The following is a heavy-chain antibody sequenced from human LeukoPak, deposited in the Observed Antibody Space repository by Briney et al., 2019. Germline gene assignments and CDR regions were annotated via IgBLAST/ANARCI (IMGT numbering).Heavy chain of an antibody. CDR1: GGSISSYY. CDR3: AREVSRWPYYFDY. J-gene: IGHJ4*02. V-gene: IGHV4-59*01. CDR2: IYYSGST. D-gene: IGHD4-23*01. Sequence: NASETLSLTCTVSGGSISSYYWSWIRQPPGKGLEWIGYIYYSGSTNYNPSLKSRVTISVDTSKNQFSLKLSSVTAADTAVYYCAREVSRWPYYFDYWGQGTLVTVSS.